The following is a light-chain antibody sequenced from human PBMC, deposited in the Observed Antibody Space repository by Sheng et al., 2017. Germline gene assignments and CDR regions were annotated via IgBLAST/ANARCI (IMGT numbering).Light chain of an antibody. CDR2: DAS. J-gene: IGKJ5*01. Sequence: DIQLTQSPSFLSASVGDRVTIICRSSQGFYNHLAWYQQKPGKAPRLLIYDASTLQSGVPSRFSGGGSGTEFTLTISSLQPEDFATYYCQHRVNYPITFGQGTRLDI. V-gene: IGKV1-9*01. CDR3: QHRVNYPIT. CDR1: QGFYNH.